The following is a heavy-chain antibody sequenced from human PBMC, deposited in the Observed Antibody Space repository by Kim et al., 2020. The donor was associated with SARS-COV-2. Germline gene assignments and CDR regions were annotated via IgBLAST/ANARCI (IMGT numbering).Heavy chain of an antibody. CDR1: GGSISSGGYY. V-gene: IGHV4-31*03. Sequence: SETLSLTCTVSGGSISSGGYYWSWIRQHPGKGLEWIGYIYYSGSTYYNPSLKSRVTISVDTSKNQFSLKLSSVTAADTAVYYCARYYDFWSGYYDGMDVWGQGTTVTVSS. D-gene: IGHD3-3*01. J-gene: IGHJ6*02. CDR3: ARYYDFWSGYYDGMDV. CDR2: IYYSGST.